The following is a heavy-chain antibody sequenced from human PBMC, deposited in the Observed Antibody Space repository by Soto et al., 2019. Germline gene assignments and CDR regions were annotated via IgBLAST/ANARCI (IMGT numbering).Heavy chain of an antibody. D-gene: IGHD3-16*01. Sequence: GGSLSLSCAASGFTFSSYAMHWVRQAPGKGLEWVAVISYDGSNKYYADSVKGRFTISRDNSKNTLYLQMNSLRAEDTAVYYCARDLGDTQWLPDDYWGQGTRVTVSS. J-gene: IGHJ4*02. CDR2: ISYDGSNK. CDR1: GFTFSSYA. CDR3: ARDLGDTQWLPDDY. V-gene: IGHV3-30-3*01.